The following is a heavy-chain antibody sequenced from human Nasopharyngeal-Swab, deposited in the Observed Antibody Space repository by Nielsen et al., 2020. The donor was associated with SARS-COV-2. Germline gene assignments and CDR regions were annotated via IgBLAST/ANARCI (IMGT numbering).Heavy chain of an antibody. CDR2: VWYDGNKK. CDR3: ARDLGGGSSYGSGFDY. V-gene: IGHV3-33*01. D-gene: IGHD3-10*01. J-gene: IGHJ4*02. CDR1: GFIFRKYA. Sequence: GESLKISCGASGFIFRKYAMHWVRQAPVKGLDWLTIVWYDGNKKYYADSVEGRFTPSRDNSRNTLYLQMNNLRDDDTAVYYCARDLGGGSSYGSGFDYWGQGALVTVSS.